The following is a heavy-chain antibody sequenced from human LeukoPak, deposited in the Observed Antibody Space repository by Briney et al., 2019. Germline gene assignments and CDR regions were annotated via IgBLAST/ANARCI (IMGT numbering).Heavy chain of an antibody. V-gene: IGHV3-7*01. Sequence: GGSLRLSCAASGFTFNKYWMSWVRQAPGKGLEWVANINQDGSEKHYVGSVKGRFTISRDNAKNSLYLQMSSLRAEDTAVYYCAREWVYGSGWGDGMDVWGQGTTVTVSS. CDR2: INQDGSEK. CDR3: AREWVYGSGWGDGMDV. J-gene: IGHJ6*02. D-gene: IGHD3-10*01. CDR1: GFTFNKYW.